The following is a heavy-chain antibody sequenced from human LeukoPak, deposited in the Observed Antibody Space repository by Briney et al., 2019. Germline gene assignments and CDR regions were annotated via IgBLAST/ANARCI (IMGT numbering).Heavy chain of an antibody. J-gene: IGHJ6*02. CDR2: ISYDGSNK. D-gene: IGHD2-21*02. CDR1: GFTFSSYA. CDR3: ARDPSPHIVVVTAILAPYYGMDV. Sequence: GGSLRLSCAASGFTFSSYAMHWVRQAPGKGPEWVAVISYDGSNKYYADSVKGRFTISRDNSKNTLYLQMNSLRAEDTAVYYCARDPSPHIVVVTAILAPYYGMDVWGQGTTVTVSS. V-gene: IGHV3-30-3*01.